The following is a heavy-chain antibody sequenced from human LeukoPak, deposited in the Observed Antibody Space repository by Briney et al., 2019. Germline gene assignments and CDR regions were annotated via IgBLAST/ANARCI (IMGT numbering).Heavy chain of an antibody. Sequence: SVKVSCKASGGTFSSYAISWVRQAPGQGLEWMGRIIPIFGTANYAQKFQGRVTTTTDESTSTAYMELSSLRSEDTAVYYCAATTVTTIDYWGQGTLVTVSS. V-gene: IGHV1-69*05. J-gene: IGHJ4*02. CDR3: AATTVTTIDY. CDR1: GGTFSSYA. CDR2: IIPIFGTA. D-gene: IGHD4-17*01.